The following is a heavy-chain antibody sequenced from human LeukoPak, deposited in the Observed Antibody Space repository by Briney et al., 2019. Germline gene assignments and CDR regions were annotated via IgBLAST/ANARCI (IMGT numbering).Heavy chain of an antibody. D-gene: IGHD3-10*01. CDR3: ARGGDYYGMDV. Sequence: PSETLSLTCAVYGGSFSGYYWSWIRQPPGKGLEWIGEINHSGSTNYNPSLKSRVTISVDTSKNQFSLKLSSVTAADTAVYYCARGGDYYGMDVWGQGTTVTVSS. CDR1: GGSFSGYY. CDR2: INHSGST. J-gene: IGHJ6*02. V-gene: IGHV4-34*01.